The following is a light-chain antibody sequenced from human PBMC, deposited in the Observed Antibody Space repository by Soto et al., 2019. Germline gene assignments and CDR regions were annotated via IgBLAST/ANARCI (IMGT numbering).Light chain of an antibody. J-gene: IGKJ1*01. CDR1: QTVGGNY. CDR2: GAS. V-gene: IGKV3-20*01. CDR3: QQYATSLTWT. Sequence: EIVLTQSPGTLSLSPGERATLSCRASQTVGGNYLAWYQHKPGQAPRLLMYGASSRATGIPDRFTGSGSGTDFTLTISRLEPEDFAVYYCQQYATSLTWTFGQGTKVDIK.